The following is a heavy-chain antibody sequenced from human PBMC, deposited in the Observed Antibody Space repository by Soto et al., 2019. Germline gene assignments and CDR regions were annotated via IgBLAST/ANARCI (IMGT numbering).Heavy chain of an antibody. CDR3: ARGEDYDFWSGYFCY. D-gene: IGHD3-3*01. V-gene: IGHV1-18*01. CDR1: GYTFTSYV. J-gene: IGHJ4*02. Sequence: QVQLVQSGAEVKKPGASVKFSCKASGYTFTSYVISWVRQAPGQGLEWMGWSSAYNGNTNYAQKLQGRVTMTTDTSTSTAYMELRSLRSDDTAVYYCARGEDYDFWSGYFCYWGQGTLVTVSS. CDR2: SSAYNGNT.